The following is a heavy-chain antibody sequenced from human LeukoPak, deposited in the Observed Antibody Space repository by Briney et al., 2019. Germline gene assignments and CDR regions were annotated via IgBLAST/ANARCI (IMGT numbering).Heavy chain of an antibody. CDR3: ARDQSVRLLQTSSTYFKHVFAI. J-gene: IGHJ3*02. D-gene: IGHD6-13*01. Sequence: SVKVSCKASGGTFSSYAISGVRQAPGQGLEWMGRIIPILGITNYAQKFQGRVTITADKSTSTAYMELSSLRSEDTAVYYCARDQSVRLLQTSSTYFKHVFAIWGQGSMVTVSS. CDR2: IIPILGIT. CDR1: GGTFSSYA. V-gene: IGHV1-69*04.